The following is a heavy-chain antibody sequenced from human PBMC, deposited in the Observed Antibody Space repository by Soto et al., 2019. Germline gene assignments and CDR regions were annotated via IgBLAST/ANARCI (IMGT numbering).Heavy chain of an antibody. D-gene: IGHD2-15*01. V-gene: IGHV4-31*03. CDR3: ARVRVAGPINAFDI. J-gene: IGHJ3*02. CDR1: GGSISSGGYY. Sequence: QVQLQESGPGLVKPSQTLSLICTVSGGSISSGGYYWSWIRQHPGKGLEWIGYIYNSGSTYYNPSLKSRVSISVDTSKNHFSLKLSSVTAADTAVYYCARVRVAGPINAFDIWGQGTMVTVSS. CDR2: IYNSGST.